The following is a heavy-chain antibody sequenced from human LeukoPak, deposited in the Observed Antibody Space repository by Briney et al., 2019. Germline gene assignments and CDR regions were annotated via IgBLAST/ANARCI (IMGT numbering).Heavy chain of an antibody. J-gene: IGHJ3*02. CDR3: ARAPLYGDYSGNAFDI. CDR1: GGTSSSYA. D-gene: IGHD4-17*01. CDR2: IIPIFGTA. Sequence: SVKVSCKASGGTSSSYAISWVRQAPGQGLEWMGGIIPIFGTANYAQKFQGRVTITADESTSTAYMELSSLRSEDTAVYYCARAPLYGDYSGNAFDIWGQGTMVTVSS. V-gene: IGHV1-69*13.